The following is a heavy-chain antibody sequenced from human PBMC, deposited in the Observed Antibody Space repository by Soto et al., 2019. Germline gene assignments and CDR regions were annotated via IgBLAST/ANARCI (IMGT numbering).Heavy chain of an antibody. CDR1: GYTFTSYY. CDR2: INPSGGST. CDR3: ARDRYCSGGSCSLGYGMDV. D-gene: IGHD2-15*01. Sequence: ASVKVSCKASGYTFTSYYMHWVRQAPGQGLEWMGIINPSGGSTSYAQKFQGRVTMTRDTSTSTVYMELSSLRSEDTAVYYCARDRYCSGGSCSLGYGMDVWGQGTTVTVSS. V-gene: IGHV1-46*01. J-gene: IGHJ6*02.